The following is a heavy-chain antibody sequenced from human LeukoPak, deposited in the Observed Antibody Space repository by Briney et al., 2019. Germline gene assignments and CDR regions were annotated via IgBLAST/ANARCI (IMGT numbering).Heavy chain of an antibody. CDR1: GFTFSNYA. J-gene: IGHJ3*02. Sequence: GGSLRLSCEASGFTFSNYAMSWVRQAPGKGLEWVSGICGHGISIYYADSVKGRFTISRDNSKSTLYLVMNSLRAEDTAVYYCAKDPNWGTAFDIWGQGTMVTVSS. CDR2: ICGHGISI. V-gene: IGHV3-23*01. D-gene: IGHD7-27*01. CDR3: AKDPNWGTAFDI.